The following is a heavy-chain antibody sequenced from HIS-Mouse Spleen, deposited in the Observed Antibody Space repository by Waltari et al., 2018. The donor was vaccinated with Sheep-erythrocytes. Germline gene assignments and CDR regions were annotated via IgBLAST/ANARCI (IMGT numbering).Heavy chain of an antibody. CDR2: ISGSGGST. V-gene: IGHV3-23*01. D-gene: IGHD1-26*01. Sequence: EVQLLESGGGLVQPGGSLRLSCAASGFTFSSYAMSWVRQAPGKGLEWVSAISGSGGSTYYADSVKGRFTISRDNFKNTLYLQMNSLRAEDTAVYYCALGTGVGSAFDIWGQGTMVTVSS. CDR3: ALGTGVGSAFDI. CDR1: GFTFSSYA. J-gene: IGHJ3*02.